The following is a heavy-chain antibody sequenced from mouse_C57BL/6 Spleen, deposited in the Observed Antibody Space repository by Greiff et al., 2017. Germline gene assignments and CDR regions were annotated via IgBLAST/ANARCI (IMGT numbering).Heavy chain of an antibody. Sequence: VQLVESGAELVRPGASVTLSCKASGYTFTDYEMHWVKQTPVHGLEWIGAIDPETGGTAYNQKFKGKAILTADKSSSTAYMELRSLSADDSAVYYCTKERTLRGFDYWGQGTTLTVAS. V-gene: IGHV1-15*01. CDR1: GYTFTDYE. J-gene: IGHJ2*01. CDR3: TKERTLRGFDY. CDR2: IDPETGGT.